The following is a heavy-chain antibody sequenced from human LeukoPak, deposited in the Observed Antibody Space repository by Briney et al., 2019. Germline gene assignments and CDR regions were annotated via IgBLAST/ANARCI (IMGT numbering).Heavy chain of an antibody. J-gene: IGHJ4*02. D-gene: IGHD3-22*01. CDR3: ARRHYYDISYFDY. CDR2: HYHTGRI. CDR1: GGSISGTSYC. V-gene: IGHV4-39*07. Sequence: SETLSLTCSVSGGSISGTSYCWGWIRQPPGKGPEWIGSHYHTGRIYHNPSLNSRVTISVDTSKNQFSLKLSSVTDADTAVYYCARRHYYDISYFDYWGQGTLVTVSS.